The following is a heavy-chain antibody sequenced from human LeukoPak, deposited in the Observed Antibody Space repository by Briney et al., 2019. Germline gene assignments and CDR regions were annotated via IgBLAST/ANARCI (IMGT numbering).Heavy chain of an antibody. D-gene: IGHD5-18*01. J-gene: IGHJ5*02. CDR3: ARAVHTAVVT. CDR1: GDSVSSNSAT. CDR2: TYYRSKWYY. Sequence: SQTLSLTCAISGDSVSSNSATWNWIRQSPSRGLERLGRTYYRSKWYYGYAVSVKSRITINPDTSKNQFSLHLNSVTPEDTAVYYCARAVHTAVVTWGQGTLVTVSS. V-gene: IGHV6-1*01.